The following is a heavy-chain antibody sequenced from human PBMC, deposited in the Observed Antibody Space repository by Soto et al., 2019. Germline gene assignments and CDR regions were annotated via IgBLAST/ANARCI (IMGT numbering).Heavy chain of an antibody. J-gene: IGHJ4*02. D-gene: IGHD3-16*02. CDR1: GFTFSSYG. Sequence: QVQLVESGGGVVQPGRSLRLSCAASGFTFSSYGMHWVRQAPGKGLEWVAVISYDGSNKYYADSVKGRFTISRDNSKNTLYLQMNRLRAEDKGVYYCAKITFWGVIPPDYWGQGTLVTVSS. CDR2: ISYDGSNK. CDR3: AKITFWGVIPPDY. V-gene: IGHV3-30*18.